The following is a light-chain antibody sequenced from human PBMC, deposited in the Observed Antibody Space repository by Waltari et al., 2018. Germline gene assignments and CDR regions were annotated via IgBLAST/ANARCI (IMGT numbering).Light chain of an antibody. V-gene: IGKV1-39*01. CDR1: QSISSY. Sequence: DIQMTQSPSSLSASVGDRVTITCRASQSISSYLNWYQQKPGKAPKLPIYAASSLQSGVPSRFSGSGSGTDFTLTITSLQPEDFATYYCQQSYSTLLTFGPGTKVDIK. CDR3: QQSYSTLLT. J-gene: IGKJ3*01. CDR2: AAS.